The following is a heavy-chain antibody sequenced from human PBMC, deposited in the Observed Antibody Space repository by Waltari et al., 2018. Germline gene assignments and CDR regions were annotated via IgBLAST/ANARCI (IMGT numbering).Heavy chain of an antibody. J-gene: IGHJ4*02. V-gene: IGHV1-2*06. CDR1: GYTFTDYY. D-gene: IGHD6-13*01. Sequence: VQLVQSGAEVKKPGATVKISCKVSGYTFTDYYMHWVQQAPGKGLEWMGRINPNSGGTNYAQKFQGRVTMTRDTSISTAYMELSRLRSDDTAVYYCATLPQQLELDYWGQGTLVTVSS. CDR3: ATLPQQLELDY. CDR2: INPNSGGT.